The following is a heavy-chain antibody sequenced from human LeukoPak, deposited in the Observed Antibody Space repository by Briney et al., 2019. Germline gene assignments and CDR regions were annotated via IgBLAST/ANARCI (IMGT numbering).Heavy chain of an antibody. CDR3: ARDGTAAAGFDY. Sequence: GGSLRLSCAASGFTVSSNYMSWVRPAPGEGLEWVSVIYSGGSTYYADSVKGRFTISRDNSKNTLYLQMNSLRAEDTSVYDCARDGTAAAGFDYWGQGTLVTVSS. D-gene: IGHD6-13*01. CDR1: GFTVSSNY. V-gene: IGHV3-53*01. J-gene: IGHJ4*02. CDR2: IYSGGST.